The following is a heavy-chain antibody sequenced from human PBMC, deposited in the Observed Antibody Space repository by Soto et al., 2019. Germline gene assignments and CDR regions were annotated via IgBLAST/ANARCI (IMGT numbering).Heavy chain of an antibody. CDR1: GGSFSGYY. CDR2: INHSGST. CDR3: ARVVAAAGTNFDY. V-gene: IGHV4-34*01. Sequence: SETLSLTCAVYGGSFSGYYWSWIRQPPGKGLEWIGEINHSGSTNYNPSLKSRVTISVDTSKNQFSLKLSSVTAADTAVYYCARVVAAAGTNFDYWGQGTLVTVSS. D-gene: IGHD6-13*01. J-gene: IGHJ4*02.